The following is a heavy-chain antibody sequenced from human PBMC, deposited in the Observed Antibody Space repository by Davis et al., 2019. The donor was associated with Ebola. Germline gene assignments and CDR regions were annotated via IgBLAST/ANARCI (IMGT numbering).Heavy chain of an antibody. CDR1: GYYFTDYW. J-gene: IGHJ4*02. Sequence: GESLKISCKTSGYYFTDYWIGWVRQMPGKGLEWMGIIYPGDSHTRYSPSFQGQVTISVDKSISTAYLQWSSLKASDTAMYYCARHVMVGYYDSVLGYWGQGTLVTVSS. CDR2: IYPGDSHT. D-gene: IGHD3-22*01. V-gene: IGHV5-51*01. CDR3: ARHVMVGYYDSVLGY.